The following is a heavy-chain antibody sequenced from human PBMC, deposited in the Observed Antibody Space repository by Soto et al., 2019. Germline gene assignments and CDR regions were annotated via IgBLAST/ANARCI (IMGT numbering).Heavy chain of an antibody. CDR2: ISRSGDRT. D-gene: IGHD2-15*01. V-gene: IGHV3-64*02. Sequence: EVQLVESGEGLVQPGGSLRLSCAASGFTFSSYNIHCIRQAPGKGLEFVSAISRSGDRTYYADSVKGRFTITRDNSKNTVWLQMGSLRAEDMAVYYCARARCSSGQCYYFDYWGRGALVSVSS. CDR1: GFTFSSYN. J-gene: IGHJ4*02. CDR3: ARARCSSGQCYYFDY.